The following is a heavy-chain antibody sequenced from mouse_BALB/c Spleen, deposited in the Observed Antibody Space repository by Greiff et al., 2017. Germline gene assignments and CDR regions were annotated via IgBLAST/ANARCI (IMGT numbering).Heavy chain of an antibody. J-gene: IGHJ4*01. D-gene: IGHD2-14*01. CDR3: ARTGYDYAMDY. CDR2: IYPGDGDT. V-gene: IGHV1-87*01. Sequence: VKLQESGAELARPGASVKLSCKASGYTFTSYWMQWVKQRPGQGLEWIGAIYPGDGDTRYTQKFKGKATLTADKSSSTAYMQLSSLASEDSAVYYCARTGYDYAMDYWGQGTSVTVSS. CDR1: GYTFTSYW.